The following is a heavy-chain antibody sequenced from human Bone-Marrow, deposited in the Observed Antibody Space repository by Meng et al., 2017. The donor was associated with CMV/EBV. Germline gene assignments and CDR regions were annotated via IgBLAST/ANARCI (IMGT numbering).Heavy chain of an antibody. V-gene: IGHV4-59*01. CDR2: IYYSGST. Sequence: SETLSLTCTVSGGSISSYYWSWIRQPPGKGLEWIGYIYYSGSTNYNPSLKSRVTISVDTSKNQFSLKLSSVTAAVTAVYYCARGDGDYGYDWGQGTLVTVSS. CDR1: GGSISSYY. D-gene: IGHD4-17*01. CDR3: ARGDGDYGYD. J-gene: IGHJ4*02.